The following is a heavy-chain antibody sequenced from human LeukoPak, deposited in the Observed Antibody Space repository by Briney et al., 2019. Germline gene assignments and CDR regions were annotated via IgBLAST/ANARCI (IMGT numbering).Heavy chain of an antibody. CDR1: GFNFSSYW. D-gene: IGHD6-6*01. V-gene: IGHV3-74*01. CDR2: INSDWSST. Sequence: GSLGLSCAASGFNFSSYWMHWVRQAPGKGRVWVSRINSDWSSTSCADSVEGRYTISRDNAKITLYLQMNSVRAEDTAVYYCARERGLWLIAARHNWFDPWGQGTLVTVSS. CDR3: ARERGLWLIAARHNWFDP. J-gene: IGHJ5*02.